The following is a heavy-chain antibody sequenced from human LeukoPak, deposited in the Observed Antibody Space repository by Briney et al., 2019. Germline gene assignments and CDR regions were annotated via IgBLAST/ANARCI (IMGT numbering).Heavy chain of an antibody. CDR1: GFTFKLCW. CDR3: VRGGPSTWS. D-gene: IGHD2-15*01. J-gene: IGHJ5*02. V-gene: IGHV3-74*01. Sequence: GGSLRLSCAASGFTFKLCWMHWVRQVPGKGPVWVARINDDGSDTVYADSVKGRFTISRDDAKNMLFLQMNSLRGEDTAVYHCVRGGPSTWSWGQGTLVTVSS. CDR2: INDDGSDT.